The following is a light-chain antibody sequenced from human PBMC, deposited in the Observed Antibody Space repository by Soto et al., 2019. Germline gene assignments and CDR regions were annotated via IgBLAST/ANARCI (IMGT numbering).Light chain of an antibody. CDR3: QQYDISPWT. CDR2: GAS. J-gene: IGKJ1*01. V-gene: IGKV3-20*01. CDR1: QSVSNTY. Sequence: EIVLTQSPGTQSLSPGERATLSGRVSQSVSNTYLAWYQQKPGQAPRLLIYGASSRATGIPDRFSGSGSGTDFTLTISRLEPEDFAVYYCQQYDISPWTFGQGTKVEIK.